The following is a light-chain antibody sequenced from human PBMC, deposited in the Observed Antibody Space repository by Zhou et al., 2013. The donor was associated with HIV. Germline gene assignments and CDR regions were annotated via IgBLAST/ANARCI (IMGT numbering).Light chain of an antibody. CDR1: QSISSY. Sequence: AIRMTQSPSSFSASTGDRVTITCRANQSISSYLAWYQQKPGKAPKLLIYAASSLQSGVPSRFSGSGSGTDFTLTISSLQPEDFATYYCQQSYSTLITFGQGTRLEIK. CDR3: QQSYSTLIT. CDR2: AAS. V-gene: IGKV1-8*01. J-gene: IGKJ5*01.